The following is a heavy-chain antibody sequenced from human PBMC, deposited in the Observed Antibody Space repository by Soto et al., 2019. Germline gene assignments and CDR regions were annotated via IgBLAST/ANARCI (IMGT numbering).Heavy chain of an antibody. J-gene: IGHJ4*02. V-gene: IGHV3-23*01. Sequence: EVQLLQSGGGLVQPGGSLRLSCSASGFPFSTYGMSWVRQAPGKGLEWVSRISNGGTITYYADSVKGRLTISRDNSKNTVDLQMDSLGADDTAVYDCAKGGRETSGAEGYWGQGTLVSVSS. CDR3: AKGGRETSGAEGY. CDR2: ISNGGTIT. CDR1: GFPFSTYG. D-gene: IGHD2-2*01.